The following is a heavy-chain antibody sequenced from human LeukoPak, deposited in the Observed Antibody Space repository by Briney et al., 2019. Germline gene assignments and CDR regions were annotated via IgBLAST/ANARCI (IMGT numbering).Heavy chain of an antibody. CDR2: ISGSGGST. V-gene: IGHV3-23*01. D-gene: IGHD2-21*02. Sequence: GGSLRLSCAASGFTFISYAMSWVRQAPGKGLEWVSAISGSGGSTYYADSVKGRLTISRDNYKNTLYLQMNRLRAEDTAVYYCAKGDIVVVTAWFDPWGQGTLVTVSS. CDR3: AKGDIVVVTAWFDP. CDR1: GFTFISYA. J-gene: IGHJ5*02.